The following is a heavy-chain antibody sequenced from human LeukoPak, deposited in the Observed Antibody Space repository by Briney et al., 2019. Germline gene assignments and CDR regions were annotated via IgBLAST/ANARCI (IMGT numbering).Heavy chain of an antibody. CDR1: GFTFSSYS. CDR2: ISSSSSTI. V-gene: IGHV3-48*01. J-gene: IGHJ4*02. D-gene: IGHD1-26*01. Sequence: GGSLRLSCAASGFTFSSYSMNWIRQAPGKGLEWVSYISSSSSTIYYADSVKGRFTISGDNAKNSLYLQMNSLRAEDTAVYYCARSGSYAFDYWGQGTLVTVSS. CDR3: ARSGSYAFDY.